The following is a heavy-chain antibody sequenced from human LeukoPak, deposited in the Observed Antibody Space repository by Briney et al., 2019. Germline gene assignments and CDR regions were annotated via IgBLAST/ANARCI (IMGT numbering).Heavy chain of an antibody. CDR3: ARGAYYYDSSGYSEFDY. V-gene: IGHV4-34*01. Sequence: SETLSLTCAVYAGSFSGYYWSWIGQPPGKGLEWIGEINHSGSTNHNPSLKSRVTILVDTSKNQFSLKLSSVTAADTAVYYCARGAYYYDSSGYSEFDYWGQGTLVTVSS. CDR1: AGSFSGYY. D-gene: IGHD3-22*01. CDR2: INHSGST. J-gene: IGHJ4*02.